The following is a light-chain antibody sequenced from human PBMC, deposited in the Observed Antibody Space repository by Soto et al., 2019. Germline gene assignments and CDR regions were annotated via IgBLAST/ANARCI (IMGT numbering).Light chain of an antibody. CDR2: KAS. J-gene: IGKJ3*01. CDR3: QQL. Sequence: DIQMTQSPSTLSASVGDRVTITCRASQSISSWLAWYQQKPGKAPKLLIYKASSLESGVPSRFSGSGSGTEFTLTISSLQPDDFATYYCQQLFGPGTKVDIK. V-gene: IGKV1-5*03. CDR1: QSISSW.